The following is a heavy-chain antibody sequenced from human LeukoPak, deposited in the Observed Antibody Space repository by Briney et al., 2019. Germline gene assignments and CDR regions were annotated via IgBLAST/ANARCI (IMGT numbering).Heavy chain of an antibody. Sequence: GASVKVSCKASGYTFTSYYMHWVRQAPGQGLEWMGWINPKNGGTNHAQKFQGRVTMTRDTSISTAYMELSRLTSDDTAVYFCARVTGSYVDDAFDIWGPGTMVTVSS. V-gene: IGHV1-2*02. J-gene: IGHJ3*02. CDR2: INPKNGGT. CDR3: ARVTGSYVDDAFDI. CDR1: GYTFTSYY. D-gene: IGHD1-26*01.